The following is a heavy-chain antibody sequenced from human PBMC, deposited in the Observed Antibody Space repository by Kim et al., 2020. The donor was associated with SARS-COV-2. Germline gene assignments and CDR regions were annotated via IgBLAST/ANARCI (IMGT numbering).Heavy chain of an antibody. V-gene: IGHV4-39*07. Sequence: SETLSLTCTVSGGSISSSSYYWGWIRQPPGKGLEWIGSIYYSGSTYYNPSLKSRVTISVDTSKNQFSLKLSSVTAADTAVYYCARDSSYYDFWSAGNPGTNWFDPSGQGTLVTVSS. D-gene: IGHD3-3*01. J-gene: IGHJ5*02. CDR2: IYYSGST. CDR3: ARDSSYYDFWSAGNPGTNWFDP. CDR1: GGSISSSSYY.